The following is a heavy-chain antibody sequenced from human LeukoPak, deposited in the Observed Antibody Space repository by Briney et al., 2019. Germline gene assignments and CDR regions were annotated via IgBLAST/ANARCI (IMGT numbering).Heavy chain of an antibody. CDR1: LDSTTSNF. Sequence: SETLSLTCTVSLDSTTSNFWSWVRQPPGKGLEWVGEIHRSGSPNYNPSLQSRVTISIDRSRNQIALELSSVTAADTAVYYCAREILGGFNPGAYWGQGTLVTVSS. J-gene: IGHJ4*02. V-gene: IGHV4-4*02. D-gene: IGHD1-14*01. CDR3: AREILGGFNPGAY. CDR2: IHRSGSP.